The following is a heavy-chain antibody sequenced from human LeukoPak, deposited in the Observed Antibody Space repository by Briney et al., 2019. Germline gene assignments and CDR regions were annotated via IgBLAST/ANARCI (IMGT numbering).Heavy chain of an antibody. CDR3: AASTKHTAMVDY. V-gene: IGHV3-21*01. CDR1: GFTFSSYS. J-gene: IGHJ4*02. Sequence: PGGSLRLSCAASGFTFSSYSMNWVRQAPEKGLEWVSSIGSSSSYTYYADSVKGRFTISRDNAKNSLHLQMNSLRAEDTAVYYCAASTKHTAMVDYWGQGTLVTVSS. D-gene: IGHD5-18*01. CDR2: IGSSSSYT.